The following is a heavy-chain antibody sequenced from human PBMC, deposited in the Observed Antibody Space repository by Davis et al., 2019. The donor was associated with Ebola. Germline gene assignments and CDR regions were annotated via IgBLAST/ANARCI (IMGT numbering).Heavy chain of an antibody. CDR2: IIPILGIA. D-gene: IGHD5-18*01. V-gene: IGHV1-69*04. CDR1: GGTFSSYA. CDR3: ARDSSGQLWPDTGWFDP. Sequence: SVKVSCKASGGTFSSYAISWVRQAPGQGLEWMGRIIPILGIANYAQKFQGRVTITADKSTSTAYMELSSLRSEDTAVYYCARDSSGQLWPDTGWFDPWGQGTLVTVSS. J-gene: IGHJ5*02.